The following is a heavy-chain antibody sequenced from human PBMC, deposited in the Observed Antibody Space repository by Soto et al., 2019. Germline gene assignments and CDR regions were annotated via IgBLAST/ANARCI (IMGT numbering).Heavy chain of an antibody. D-gene: IGHD6-19*01. CDR3: AILIAVAGGNLAY. J-gene: IGHJ4*02. CDR1: GGSISTSSYY. V-gene: IGHV4-39*01. Sequence: QLQLQESGPGLVKPSETLSLTCTVSGGSISTSSYYWGWIRQPPGQGLECIGSIYYSGSNYYNPSLKSQVTISADMSKNQFSLKLSSVTAADTAVYYCAILIAVAGGNLAYWGQGTLVTVSS. CDR2: IYYSGSN.